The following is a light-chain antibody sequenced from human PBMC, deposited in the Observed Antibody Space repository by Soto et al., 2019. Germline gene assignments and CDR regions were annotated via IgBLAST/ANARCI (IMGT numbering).Light chain of an antibody. CDR3: QQANSFPLT. CDR2: GAS. CDR1: HDITSK. J-gene: IGKJ4*01. V-gene: IGKV1-12*01. Sequence: DIQMTQSPSSVSASVGYRVTVTGRASHDITSKLAWYQQRPGRAPKLLIYGASSLQNGVPSRCSGSGSGTDFTLTISSLQPEDFATYYCQQANSFPLTFGGGTKVDIK.